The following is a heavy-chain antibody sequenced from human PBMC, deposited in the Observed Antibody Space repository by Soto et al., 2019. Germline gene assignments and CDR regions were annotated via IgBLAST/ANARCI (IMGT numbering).Heavy chain of an antibody. CDR1: GFTVSNNS. CDR2: LYSGGRI. D-gene: IGHD3-16*01. Sequence: EAQLVESGGGLIQPGGSLRLSCAASGFTVSNNSITWVRRAPGRGLEWVPPLYSGGRIYYADSVKGRFTISKDTSKTTLYLQMNSLRTEDTAVYYCARSDRDYAYALNVWGQGTTVTVSS. J-gene: IGHJ6*02. CDR3: ARSDRDYAYALNV. V-gene: IGHV3-53*01.